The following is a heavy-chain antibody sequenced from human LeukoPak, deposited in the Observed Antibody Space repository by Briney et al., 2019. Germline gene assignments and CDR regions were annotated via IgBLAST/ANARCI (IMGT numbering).Heavy chain of an antibody. J-gene: IGHJ3*02. CDR2: IYYSGST. CDR1: GGSTSSYY. V-gene: IGHV4-59*08. CDR3: ARGPYSYDSSGAFDI. Sequence: SETLSLTCTVSGGSTSSYYWSWIRQPPGKGLEWIGYIYYSGSTNYNPSLKSRVTISVDTSKNQFSLKLSSVTAADTAVYFCARGPYSYDSSGAFDIWGRGTMVTVSS. D-gene: IGHD3-22*01.